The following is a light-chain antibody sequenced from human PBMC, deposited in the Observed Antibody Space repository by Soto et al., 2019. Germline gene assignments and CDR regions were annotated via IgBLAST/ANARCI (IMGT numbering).Light chain of an antibody. CDR3: AAWDDSLSGVI. J-gene: IGLJ2*01. CDR1: SSNIGSNY. Sequence: QPVLTQPPSASGTPGQRVTISCSGSSSNIGSNYVYWYQQLPGTAPKLLIYRNNQRPSGVPDRFSGSQSGTAASLAISGLRSEDEADYSCAAWDDSLSGVIFAGGTKVTVL. CDR2: RNN. V-gene: IGLV1-47*01.